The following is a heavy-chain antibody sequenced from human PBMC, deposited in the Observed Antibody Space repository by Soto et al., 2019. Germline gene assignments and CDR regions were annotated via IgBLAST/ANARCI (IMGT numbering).Heavy chain of an antibody. CDR1: GYTFTSYD. CDR3: ARGIRITMVRGVPYYFDY. J-gene: IGHJ4*02. D-gene: IGHD3-10*01. CDR2: MNPNSGNT. Sequence: ASVKVSCKASGYTFTSYDISWVRQATGQGLEWMGWMNPNSGNTGYAQKFQGRVTMTRNTSISTAYMELSSLRSEDTAVYYCARGIRITMVRGVPYYFDYWGQGTLVT. V-gene: IGHV1-8*01.